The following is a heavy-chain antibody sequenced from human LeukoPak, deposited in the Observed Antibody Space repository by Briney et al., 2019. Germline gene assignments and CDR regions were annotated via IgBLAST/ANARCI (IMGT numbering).Heavy chain of an antibody. CDR1: GFTFSSYR. V-gene: IGHV3-7*01. CDR2: IKQDGSEK. Sequence: GGSLRLSCAASGFTFSSYRMSWVRQAPGKGLEWVANIKQDGSEKYYVDSVKGRFTISRDNAKNSLYLQMNSLRAEDTAVYYCARALPLYGMDVWGQGTTVTVSS. CDR3: ARALPLYGMDV. J-gene: IGHJ6*02. D-gene: IGHD2-21*01.